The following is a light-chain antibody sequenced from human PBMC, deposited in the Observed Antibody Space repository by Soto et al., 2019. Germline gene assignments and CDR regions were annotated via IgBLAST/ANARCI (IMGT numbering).Light chain of an antibody. CDR3: QSYDSSLSGWV. CDR2: GNS. CDR1: GSNIGAGYD. Sequence: QSVLTQPPSVSGAPGQRGTISCTGSGSNIGAGYDVHWYEQLPGTAPKLLMYGNSNRPSGVPDRFSGSKSGTSASLAITGLQAEDEADYYCQSYDSSLSGWVFGGGTKLTVL. V-gene: IGLV1-40*01. J-gene: IGLJ3*02.